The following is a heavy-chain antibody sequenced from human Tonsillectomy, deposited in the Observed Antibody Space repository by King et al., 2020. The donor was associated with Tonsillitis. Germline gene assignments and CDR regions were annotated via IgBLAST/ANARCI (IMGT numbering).Heavy chain of an antibody. Sequence: VQLVESGGGVVQPGRSLRLSCLASGFTFNNYAMHWVRQAPGKGLEGVAVISYDGSKDYYADSVKGRFTISRDDSKNTVYLQMNRLGAEETAVYYCANSDGFYYFDHWGQGTLVTVSS. D-gene: IGHD3-10*01. CDR1: GFTFNNYA. V-gene: IGHV3-30*18. J-gene: IGHJ4*02. CDR3: ANSDGFYYFDH. CDR2: ISYDGSKD.